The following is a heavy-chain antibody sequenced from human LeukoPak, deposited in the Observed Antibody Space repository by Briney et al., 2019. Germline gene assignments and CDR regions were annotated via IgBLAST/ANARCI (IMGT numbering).Heavy chain of an antibody. J-gene: IGHJ3*02. CDR3: ARDRPGIAVAGDAFDI. V-gene: IGHV4-59*01. D-gene: IGHD6-19*01. CDR2: IEYSGDT. Sequence: SETLSLTCSVSGGSIRAYYWNWIRQPPGKGLEWIGYIEYSGDTNYNPSLKSRVTISVDTSKNQLSLTLTSVTAADTAVYYCARDRPGIAVAGDAFDIWGQGTMVTVSS. CDR1: GGSIRAYY.